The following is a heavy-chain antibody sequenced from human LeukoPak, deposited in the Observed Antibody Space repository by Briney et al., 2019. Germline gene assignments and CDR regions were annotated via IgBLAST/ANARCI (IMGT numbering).Heavy chain of an antibody. D-gene: IGHD3-22*01. J-gene: IGHJ4*02. Sequence: GGSLRLSCAASGFTFSSYAMSWVRQAPGKGLEWVAVISYDGSNKYYADSVKGRFTISRDNSKNTLYLQMNSLRAEDTAVYYCARDSYYDSRIYFDYWGQGTLVTVSS. V-gene: IGHV3-30-3*01. CDR1: GFTFSSYA. CDR3: ARDSYYDSRIYFDY. CDR2: ISYDGSNK.